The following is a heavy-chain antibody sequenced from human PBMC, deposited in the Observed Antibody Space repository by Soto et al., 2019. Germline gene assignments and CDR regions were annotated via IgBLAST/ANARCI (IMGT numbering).Heavy chain of an antibody. CDR2: ISGSGDST. CDR3: ARRGSGSYYDY. D-gene: IGHD1-26*01. J-gene: IGHJ4*02. V-gene: IGHV3-23*01. Sequence: EVQLLESGGGLVQPGGSLRLSCAASGFTFSSYAMRWVRQAPVKGMEWVSAISGSGDSTYYADSVKGRFTISRDNSKNTLYLHMNSLRAEYTAVYYCARRGSGSYYDYWGQGNLVTASS. CDR1: GFTFSSYA.